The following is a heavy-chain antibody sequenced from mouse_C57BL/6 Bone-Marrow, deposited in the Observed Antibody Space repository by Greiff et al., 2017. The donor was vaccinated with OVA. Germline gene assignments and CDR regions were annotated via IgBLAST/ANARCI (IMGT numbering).Heavy chain of an antibody. V-gene: IGHV5-6*01. J-gene: IGHJ3*01. Sequence: EVQLQESGGDLVKPGGSLKFSCAASGFTFSSYGMSWVRQTPDKRLEWVATISSGGSYTYYPDSVKGRFTISRDNAKNTLYLQMSSLKSEDTAMYYCARHGKGFAYWGQGTLVTVSA. CDR1: GFTFSSYG. D-gene: IGHD2-1*01. CDR2: ISSGGSYT. CDR3: ARHGKGFAY.